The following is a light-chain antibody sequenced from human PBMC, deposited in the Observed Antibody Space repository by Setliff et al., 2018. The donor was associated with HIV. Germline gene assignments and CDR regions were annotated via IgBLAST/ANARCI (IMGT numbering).Light chain of an antibody. Sequence: QSVLAQPASVSGSPGQSITISCTGTSSDIGTYNLVSWYQQHPGKAPKLMIYDVSNRPSGVSNRFSGSKSGNTASLTISGLQAEDEADYYCTSYSSNTTLGIFGTGTKVTVL. CDR3: TSYSSNTTLGI. J-gene: IGLJ1*01. CDR2: DVS. CDR1: SSDIGTYNL. V-gene: IGLV2-14*02.